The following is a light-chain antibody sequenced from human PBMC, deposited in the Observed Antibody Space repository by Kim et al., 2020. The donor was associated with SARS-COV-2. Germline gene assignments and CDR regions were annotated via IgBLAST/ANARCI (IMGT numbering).Light chain of an antibody. CDR1: QSVSSY. Sequence: EIVLTQSPAPLSLSPGERATLSCRASQSVSSYLAWYQQKPGQAPRLLIYDASNRATGIPARFSGSGSGTDFTLTISSLEPEDFAVYYCQQRSNWHPTFGPGTKVDIK. CDR2: DAS. V-gene: IGKV3-11*01. CDR3: QQRSNWHPT. J-gene: IGKJ3*01.